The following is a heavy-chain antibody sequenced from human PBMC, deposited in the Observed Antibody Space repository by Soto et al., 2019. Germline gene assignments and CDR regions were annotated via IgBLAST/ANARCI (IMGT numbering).Heavy chain of an antibody. Sequence: QVQLVQSGAEVEKPGASVKVSCNASGYTFTGYYMHWVRQAPGQGLEWMGWINPNSGGTNYAQKFQGRVTMTRDTSISTAYMELSRLRSDDTAVYYCARDRDYGDYPSTYFDYWGQGTLVTVSS. CDR2: INPNSGGT. J-gene: IGHJ4*02. CDR3: ARDRDYGDYPSTYFDY. CDR1: GYTFTGYY. D-gene: IGHD4-17*01. V-gene: IGHV1-2*02.